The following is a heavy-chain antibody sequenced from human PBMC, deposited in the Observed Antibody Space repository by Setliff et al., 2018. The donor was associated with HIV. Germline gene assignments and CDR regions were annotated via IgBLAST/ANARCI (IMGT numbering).Heavy chain of an antibody. CDR3: ARESLHSGELSSNPDASDI. J-gene: IGHJ3*02. CDR2: FYQTGST. D-gene: IGHD3-16*02. Sequence: PSETLSLTCTVSGDFISSDYYWGWIRQPPGKGLEWIGSFYQTGSTYYNPSLKSRVIISLDTSKNQLSLKLRSVTAADTAVYYCARESLHSGELSSNPDASDIWGQGTMVTVSS. V-gene: IGHV4-38-2*02. CDR1: GDFISSDYY.